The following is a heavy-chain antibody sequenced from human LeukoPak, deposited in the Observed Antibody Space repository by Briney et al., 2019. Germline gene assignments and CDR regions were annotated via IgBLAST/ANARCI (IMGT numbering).Heavy chain of an antibody. J-gene: IGHJ6*02. Sequence: ASVKVSCKASGYTFTGYAVHWVRQAPGQRLEWMGWINAGNGNTKYSQKFQGRVTITRDTSASTAYMELSSLRSEDTAVYYCARELYSSSWFLTDYYYGMDVWGQGTTVTVSS. V-gene: IGHV1-3*01. CDR1: GYTFTGYA. D-gene: IGHD6-13*01. CDR2: INAGNGNT. CDR3: ARELYSSSWFLTDYYYGMDV.